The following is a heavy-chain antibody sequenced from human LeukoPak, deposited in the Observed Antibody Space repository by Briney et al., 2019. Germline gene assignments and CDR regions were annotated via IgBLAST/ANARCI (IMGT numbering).Heavy chain of an antibody. Sequence: PGGCLRLSCVASGFTFSNFAMNWVRQAPGKGLEWVSSISPSGDTTYYADSVKGRFTFSRDNSQNTLYLQMNGLRAEDSAIYYCAKAGSTAWTAVDYWGQGTLVTVSS. V-gene: IGHV3-23*01. D-gene: IGHD2-2*01. J-gene: IGHJ4*02. CDR3: AKAGSTAWTAVDY. CDR2: ISPSGDTT. CDR1: GFTFSNFA.